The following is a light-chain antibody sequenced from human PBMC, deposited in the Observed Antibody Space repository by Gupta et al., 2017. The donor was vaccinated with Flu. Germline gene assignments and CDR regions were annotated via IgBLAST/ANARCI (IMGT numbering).Light chain of an antibody. CDR1: PSISSW. V-gene: IGKV1-5*03. CDR2: LAS. CDR3: HQYSSCPLT. Sequence: PSTLSAAVGGRVTITCRASPSISSWMAWYQKKPGKDPKLRTYLASTLHDGVSSRFSGSGSGTEFTLTINRLQPDDAATYYCHQYSSCPLTFGQGTRLEIK. J-gene: IGKJ5*01.